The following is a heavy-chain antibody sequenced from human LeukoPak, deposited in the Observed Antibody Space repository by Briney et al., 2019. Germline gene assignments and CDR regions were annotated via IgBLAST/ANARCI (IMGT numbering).Heavy chain of an antibody. CDR2: IYPGGSDT. D-gene: IGHD6-13*01. CDR3: AISKVAAAGRAFDI. V-gene: IGHV5-51*01. J-gene: IGHJ3*02. Sequence: GESLKISCKGSGYRFTTYWIGWVRQMPGKGLEWMGIIYPGGSDTRYSPSFQGQVTISADKSISTAYLQWSSLKASDTAMYYCAISKVAAAGRAFDIWGQGTMVTVSS. CDR1: GYRFTTYW.